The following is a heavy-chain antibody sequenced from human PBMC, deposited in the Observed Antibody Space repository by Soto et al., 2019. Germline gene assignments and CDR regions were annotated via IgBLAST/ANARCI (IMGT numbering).Heavy chain of an antibody. Sequence: SETLSLTCAVYGGSFSGYYWSWIRQPPGKGLEWIGEINHSGSTNYNPSLKSRVTISVDTSKNQFSLKLSSVTAADTAVYYCARGRAYYDSSGYPPKKYYFDYWGQGALVTVSS. CDR3: ARGRAYYDSSGYPPKKYYFDY. CDR1: GGSFSGYY. CDR2: INHSGST. J-gene: IGHJ4*02. V-gene: IGHV4-34*01. D-gene: IGHD3-22*01.